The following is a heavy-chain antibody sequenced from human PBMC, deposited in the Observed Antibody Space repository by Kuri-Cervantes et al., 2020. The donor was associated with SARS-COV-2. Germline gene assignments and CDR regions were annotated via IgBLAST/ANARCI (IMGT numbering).Heavy chain of an antibody. CDR2: IYYSGST. CDR1: GGSFSGYY. V-gene: IGHV4-59*01. CDR3: ARLLDTAMAPFDY. J-gene: IGHJ4*02. D-gene: IGHD5-18*01. Sequence: SETLSLTCAVYGGSFSGYYWSWIRQPPGKGLEWIGYIYYSGSTNYNPSLKCRVTISVDTSKNQFSLKLSSVTAADTAVYYCARLLDTAMAPFDYWGQGTLVTVSS.